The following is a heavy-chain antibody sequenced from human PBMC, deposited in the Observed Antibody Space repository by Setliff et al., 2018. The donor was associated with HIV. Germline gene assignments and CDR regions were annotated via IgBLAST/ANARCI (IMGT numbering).Heavy chain of an antibody. CDR3: ARHKVISKLGGLIEDFFYYGLDA. Sequence: LSLTCSVYGVSISAHHWSWIRQSPGKGLEWIGSISDSGTTNYNPSLKSRVTMSSDTSKNQFSLRVTSVTAADTALYYCARHKVISKLGGLIEDFFYYGLDAWGQGTTVTVSS. CDR2: ISDSGTT. D-gene: IGHD3-16*02. V-gene: IGHV4-59*11. J-gene: IGHJ6*02. CDR1: GVSISAHH.